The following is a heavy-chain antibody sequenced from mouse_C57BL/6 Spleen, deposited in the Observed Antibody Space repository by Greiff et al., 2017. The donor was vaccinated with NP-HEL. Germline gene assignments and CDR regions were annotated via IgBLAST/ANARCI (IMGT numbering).Heavy chain of an antibody. V-gene: IGHV1-82*01. D-gene: IGHD1-1*01. CDR3: ARGITTLVYFDY. CDR1: GYAFSSSW. J-gene: IGHJ2*01. Sequence: QVQLQQSGPELVKPGASVKISCKASGYAFSSSWMNWVKQRPGKGLEWIGRIYPGDGDTNYNGKFKGKATLTADKSSRTAYMHLSSLTSEDSAVYFCARGITTLVYFDYWGQGTTLTVSS. CDR2: IYPGDGDT.